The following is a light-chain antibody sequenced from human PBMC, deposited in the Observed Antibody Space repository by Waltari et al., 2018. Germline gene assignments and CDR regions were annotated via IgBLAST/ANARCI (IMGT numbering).Light chain of an antibody. CDR2: SIG. Sequence: DIQMTQSPSSLSASVGDTVTITYRASQDVSNSLNWFQQKPGKPPRLLIYSIGTLQRGVPSRFSGSGSGKDFSLTISRLQPEDFASYFCLQHNSVPFTFGPGTKLDI. CDR1: QDVSNS. J-gene: IGKJ3*01. CDR3: LQHNSVPFT. V-gene: IGKV1-17*01.